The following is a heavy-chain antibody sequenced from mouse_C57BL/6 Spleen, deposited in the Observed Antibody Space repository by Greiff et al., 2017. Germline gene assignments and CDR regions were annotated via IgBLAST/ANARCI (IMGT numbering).Heavy chain of an antibody. D-gene: IGHD1-1*01. Sequence: QVQLQQPGAELVKPGASVKMSCKASGYTFTSYWINWVKQRPGQGLEWIGDIYPGSGSTNYNEKFKSKATLTVDKSSSTAYMQLSSLTSEDSAVYDYERDYFGSSNFDYWGQGTTLTVSS. V-gene: IGHV1-55*01. J-gene: IGHJ2*01. CDR1: GYTFTSYW. CDR2: IYPGSGST. CDR3: ERDYFGSSNFDY.